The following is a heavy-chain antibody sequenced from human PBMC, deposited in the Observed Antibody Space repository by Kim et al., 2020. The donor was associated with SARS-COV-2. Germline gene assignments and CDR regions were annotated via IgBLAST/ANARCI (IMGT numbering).Heavy chain of an antibody. CDR3: ARGTDSGYDLVHAFDI. CDR1: GGSISSGGYY. D-gene: IGHD5-12*01. Sequence: SETLSLTCTVSGGSISSGGYYWSWIRQHPGKGLEWIGYIYYSGSTYYNPSLKSRVTISVDTSKNQFSLKLSSVTAADTAVYYCARGTDSGYDLVHAFDIWGQGTMVTVSS. V-gene: IGHV4-31*03. CDR2: IYYSGST. J-gene: IGHJ3*02.